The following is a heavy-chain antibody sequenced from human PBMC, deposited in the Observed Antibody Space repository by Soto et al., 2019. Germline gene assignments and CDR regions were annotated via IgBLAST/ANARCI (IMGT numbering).Heavy chain of an antibody. V-gene: IGHV3-7*03. Sequence: EVQLVESGGGLVQPGGSLRLSCAASGFTFSSYWMSWVRQAPGKGLEWVANIKQDGSEKYYVDSVKGRFTISRDNAEISLYLQMNSLRAEDTAVYYWARDLDVVVVAATGGGGFDYWGQGTLVTVSS. CDR2: IKQDGSEK. CDR3: ARDLDVVVVAATGGGGFDY. D-gene: IGHD2-15*01. J-gene: IGHJ4*02. CDR1: GFTFSSYW.